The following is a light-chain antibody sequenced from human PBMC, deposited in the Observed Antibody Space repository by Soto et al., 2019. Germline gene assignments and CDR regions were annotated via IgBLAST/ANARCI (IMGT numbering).Light chain of an antibody. CDR2: AAS. CDR3: QQAYSFPIT. V-gene: IGKV1D-12*01. J-gene: IGKJ5*01. CDR1: QDIVAY. Sequence: DIQLTQSPSSVSASVGDIVTITCLASQDIVAYLAWYQHKPGRAPELLIRAASTLQSGVPSRFSGSGSGTDFTLTINSLQPEDFATYYCQQAYSFPITFGQGTRLEIK.